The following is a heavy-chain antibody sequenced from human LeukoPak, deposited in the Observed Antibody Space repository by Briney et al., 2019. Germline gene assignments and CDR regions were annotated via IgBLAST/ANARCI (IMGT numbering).Heavy chain of an antibody. J-gene: IGHJ5*02. CDR2: INSISSYI. CDR1: GFIVSSYS. D-gene: IGHD5-12*01. Sequence: GGSLRLSCAASGFIVSSYSLNWVRQAPGKGLEWVASINSISSYIHYADSVKGRFTISRDNAKNSLYLQMNSLRAEDTAVYYCARDGGGYRFYNWFDPWGQGTLVTVSS. V-gene: IGHV3-21*01. CDR3: ARDGGGYRFYNWFDP.